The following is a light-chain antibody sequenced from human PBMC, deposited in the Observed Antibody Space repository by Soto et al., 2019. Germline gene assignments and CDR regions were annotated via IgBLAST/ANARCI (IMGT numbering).Light chain of an antibody. V-gene: IGLV2-18*02. CDR1: SSDVGSYNR. CDR2: DVS. CDR3: SSYTSSSTVI. Sequence: QSALTQPPSVSGSPGQSVTISCTGTSSDVGSYNRVSWYQQPPGTAPKLMIHDVSNRPSGVPDRFSGSKSGNTASLTISGLQTEDEADYYCSSYTSSSTVIFGGGIKLTVL. J-gene: IGLJ2*01.